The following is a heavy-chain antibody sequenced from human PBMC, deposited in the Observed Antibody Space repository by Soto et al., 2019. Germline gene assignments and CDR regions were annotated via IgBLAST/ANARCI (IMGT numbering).Heavy chain of an antibody. CDR1: GYSFTSYW. CDR2: VYPGDSDT. J-gene: IGHJ6*02. V-gene: IGHV5-51*01. CDR3: ARRPPANRNYCMDV. Sequence: PGESLKISCKGSGYSFTSYWIGWVRQMPGKGLEWMGIVYPGDSDTRYSPSFQGQVTISADKSISTAYLQWSSLRGEDTAVYYCARRPPANRNYCMDVWGQGTTVTVSS.